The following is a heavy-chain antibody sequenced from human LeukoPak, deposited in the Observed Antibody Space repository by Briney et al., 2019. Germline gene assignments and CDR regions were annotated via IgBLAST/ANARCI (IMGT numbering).Heavy chain of an antibody. CDR2: INPSGGST. J-gene: IGHJ5*02. D-gene: IGHD2-15*01. CDR1: GYTFTSYY. Sequence: ASVKVSCKASGYTFTSYYMHWVRQAPGQGLEWMGIINPSGGSTSYAQKFQGRVTMTRDTSTSTVYMELSSLRSEDTAVYYCATMDCSGGSCYNWFDPWGQGTLVTVSS. V-gene: IGHV1-46*01. CDR3: ATMDCSGGSCYNWFDP.